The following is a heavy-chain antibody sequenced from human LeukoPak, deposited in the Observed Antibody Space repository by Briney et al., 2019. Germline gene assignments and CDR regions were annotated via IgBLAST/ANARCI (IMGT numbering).Heavy chain of an antibody. J-gene: IGHJ4*02. CDR1: GFSFGSIG. CDR2: IRYDGSTR. CDR3: AKDGPASGLSYFDY. D-gene: IGHD2-2*01. V-gene: IGHV3-30*02. Sequence: GGSLRLSCAASGFSFGSIGMHWVRQAPGKGLEWVAFIRYDGSTRYYADSAKGRFIISRDISENTLYLQMNSLRTEDTAMYYCAKDGPASGLSYFDYWGQGTLVTVSS.